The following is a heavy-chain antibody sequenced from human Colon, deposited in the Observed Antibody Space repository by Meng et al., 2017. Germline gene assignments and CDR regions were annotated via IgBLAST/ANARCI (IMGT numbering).Heavy chain of an antibody. D-gene: IGHD6-13*01. CDR2: IKKDGSET. J-gene: IGHJ4*02. Sequence: EVKWVGSGGGLGQPGGSLRLSCAASGFTFTTYWMSWLRQAPGKGLEWVAHIKKDGSETYYVDSVKGRFTISRDNAKNSLYLQLNSLGAEDTAVYYCAKYSSRALEYWGQGTLVTVSS. CDR3: AKYSSRALEY. CDR1: GFTFTTYW. V-gene: IGHV3-7*01.